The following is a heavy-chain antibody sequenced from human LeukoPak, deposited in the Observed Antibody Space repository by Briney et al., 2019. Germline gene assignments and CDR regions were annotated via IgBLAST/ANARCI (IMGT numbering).Heavy chain of an antibody. CDR3: ARDREVVAFDI. V-gene: IGHV3-11*05. J-gene: IGHJ3*02. D-gene: IGHD2-15*01. Sequence: GGSLRPSCAASGFTFSGYYMSWIRQPPGKGLEWVSYISGSTTYTNYADSVRGRFTISRDNSKNSLYLQMNSLRAEDTAVYYCARDREVVAFDIWGQGTMVTVSS. CDR1: GFTFSGYY. CDR2: ISGSTTYT.